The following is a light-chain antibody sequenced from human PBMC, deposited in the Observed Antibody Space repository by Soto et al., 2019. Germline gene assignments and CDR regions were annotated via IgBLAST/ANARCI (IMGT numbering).Light chain of an antibody. CDR2: KAS. CDR3: QQYNSYPAT. J-gene: IGKJ1*01. Sequence: DIQMTQSPSTLSASVGDRVTITCRASQSISSWLAWYQQKPGKAPKLLIYKASSLESGVPSGFSGSGSGTEFTLTISSLQPDDFATYYCQQYNSYPATFGQGTKVESK. CDR1: QSISSW. V-gene: IGKV1-5*03.